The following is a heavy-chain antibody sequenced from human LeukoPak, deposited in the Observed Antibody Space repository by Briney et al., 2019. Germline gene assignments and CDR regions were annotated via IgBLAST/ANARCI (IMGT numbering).Heavy chain of an antibody. Sequence: GGSLRLSCAVSGFTFSSYGMHWVRQAPGKGLEWVAVIWYDGSNKYYADSVKGRFTISRDNSKNTLYLQMNSLRVEDTAVYYCARASEYQLLWGYFDYGGQGTLVTVSS. CDR2: IWYDGSNK. CDR3: ARASEYQLLWGYFDY. D-gene: IGHD2-2*01. J-gene: IGHJ4*02. V-gene: IGHV3-33*01. CDR1: GFTFSSYG.